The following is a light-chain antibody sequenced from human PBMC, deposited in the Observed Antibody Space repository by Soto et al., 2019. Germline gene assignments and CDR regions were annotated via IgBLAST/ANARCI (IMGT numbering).Light chain of an antibody. Sequence: IVFTQSPGTLSVTPGERATLSCRASQSVTTFLAWYQQKPDQAPRPLIYDASTRAPGIPARFSGSGSGTDFTLTISRLEPEDFAVYYCQQYGSSRRTFGQRAKV. CDR2: DAS. CDR3: QQYGSSRRT. J-gene: IGKJ1*01. V-gene: IGKV3-20*01. CDR1: QSVTTF.